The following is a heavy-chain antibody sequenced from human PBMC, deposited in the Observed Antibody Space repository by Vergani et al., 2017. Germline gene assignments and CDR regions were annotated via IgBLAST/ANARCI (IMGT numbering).Heavy chain of an antibody. J-gene: IGHJ3*02. CDR3: ARQFWVSQGVGAFET. CDR2: VFHSGSA. V-gene: IGHV4-38-2*02. CDR1: GYSISRGYY. D-gene: IGHD3-16*01. Sequence: QVQLQESGPGLVKPPETLSLTCSVSGYSISRGYYWGWILQPPGKGLEWIATVFHSGSAYYNPSLRRRVTISVETSKNQFSLRLTTLTAADTAVYYGARQFWVSQGVGAFETWGRGTEVSVSS.